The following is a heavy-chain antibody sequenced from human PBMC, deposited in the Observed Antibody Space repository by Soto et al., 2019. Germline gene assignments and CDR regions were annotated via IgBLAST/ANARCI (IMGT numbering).Heavy chain of an antibody. CDR3: AKDKWVFNWATSYFLY. V-gene: IGHV3-30*18. Sequence: PGGSLRISCAASGFTFSNYAMHWVRQAPGKGLEWVALTSYDGNNEYYTDSAKGRFTISRDNSKNTLFLQMNSPRPEDTAVYYCAKDKWVFNWATSYFLYWCQGALVSLS. CDR2: TSYDGNNE. D-gene: IGHD1-1*01. J-gene: IGHJ4*02. CDR1: GFTFSNYA.